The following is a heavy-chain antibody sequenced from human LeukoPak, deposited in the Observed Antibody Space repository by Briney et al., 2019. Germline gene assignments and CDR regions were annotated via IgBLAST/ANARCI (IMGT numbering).Heavy chain of an antibody. CDR1: GYTFTNYD. Sequence: GASVKVSCKASGYTFTNYDFSWVRQAPGQGLEWMGWISTYSGGTNYAQKLQGRVTMTTDTSTSTAYMELRSLSSGDTAVYYCARQGYGGNPQGAADYWGQGTLVTVSS. V-gene: IGHV1-18*01. D-gene: IGHD4-23*01. CDR3: ARQGYGGNPQGAADY. J-gene: IGHJ4*02. CDR2: ISTYSGGT.